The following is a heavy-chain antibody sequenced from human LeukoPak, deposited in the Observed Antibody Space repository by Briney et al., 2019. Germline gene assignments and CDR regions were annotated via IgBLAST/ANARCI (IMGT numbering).Heavy chain of an antibody. CDR2: ISSSGSTI. CDR3: AKDTGYYYDSSNYLGY. D-gene: IGHD3-22*01. Sequence: GGSLRLSCAASGFTFSSYEMNWVRQAPGKGLEWVSYISSSGSTIYYADSVKGRFTISRDNAKNSLYLQMNSLRAEDTALYHCAKDTGYYYDSSNYLGYWGQGTLVTVSS. V-gene: IGHV3-48*03. CDR1: GFTFSSYE. J-gene: IGHJ4*02.